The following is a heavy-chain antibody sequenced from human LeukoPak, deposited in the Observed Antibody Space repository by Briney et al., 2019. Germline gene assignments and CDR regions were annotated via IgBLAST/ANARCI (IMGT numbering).Heavy chain of an antibody. D-gene: IGHD1-1*01. V-gene: IGHV3-11*06. J-gene: IGHJ4*02. Sequence: PGGSLRLSCAASGFTFSDYYMSWIRQAPGKGLEWLSYISGSGGDTNYADSVRGRFTISRDNAKNSLYLQMNSLRVEDTAVYYCARDPRTVRIWGQGTLVTVSS. CDR2: ISGSGGDT. CDR1: GFTFSDYY. CDR3: ARDPRTVRI.